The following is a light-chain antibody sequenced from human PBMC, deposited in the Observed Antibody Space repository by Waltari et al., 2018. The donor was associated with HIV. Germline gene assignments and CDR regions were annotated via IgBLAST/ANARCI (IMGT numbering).Light chain of an antibody. CDR3: QQYDNLPLT. CDR2: DVS. Sequence: DIQMTQSPSSLSASVGDSVTITCRASQGITKYLNWYYQQPGKAPKLLIYDVSKLRTGVPSRFSGGGSGTDFSFTIAGLQPEDVGTYYCQQYDNLPLTFGGGTTLEIK. J-gene: IGKJ4*01. CDR1: QGITKY. V-gene: IGKV1-33*01.